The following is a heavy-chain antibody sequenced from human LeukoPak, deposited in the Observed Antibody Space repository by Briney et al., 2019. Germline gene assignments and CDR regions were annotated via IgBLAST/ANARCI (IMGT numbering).Heavy chain of an antibody. V-gene: IGHV4-59*01. CDR2: HSGNS. J-gene: IGHJ4*02. CDR1: GFTFSSSA. D-gene: IGHD3-16*01. CDR3: ATYYVGVGGRGH. Sequence: GSLRLSCAASGFTFSSSAMSWIRQAPGKGLEWIGHSGNSDYKPSLKSRITISTDTSNNHFSLNLVSVTAADTAVYYCATYYVGVGGRGHWGPGTLVTVSS.